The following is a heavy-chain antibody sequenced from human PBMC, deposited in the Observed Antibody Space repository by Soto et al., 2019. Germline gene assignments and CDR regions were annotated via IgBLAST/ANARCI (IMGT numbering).Heavy chain of an antibody. CDR3: FKEGRDWKSLGYFDL. CDR1: EVTFASYD. Sequence: GGSLRLSCVASEVTFASYDMDWVRQAPGKGLEWVSLITSGGGGANYADSVKGRFTISRDNSKNTLYLQMISLRAEGTAIYHFFKEGRDWKSLGYFDLWGRGTMVNVSS. J-gene: IGHJ3*01. V-gene: IGHV3-23*01. CDR2: ITSGGGGA. D-gene: IGHD1-1*01.